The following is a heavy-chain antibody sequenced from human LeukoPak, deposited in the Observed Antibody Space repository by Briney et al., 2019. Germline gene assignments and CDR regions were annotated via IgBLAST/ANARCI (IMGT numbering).Heavy chain of an antibody. V-gene: IGHV4-4*07. CDR3: AREFSS. CDR2: IYTSGST. CDR1: GDSSSTYY. Sequence: SETLSLTCTVSGDSSSTYYWSWIRQPAGKGLEWIGLIYTSGSTNYNPSLKSRVTMSIDTSKNQFSLKLSSVTAADTAVYYCAREFSSWGRGTLVTVSS. J-gene: IGHJ5*02.